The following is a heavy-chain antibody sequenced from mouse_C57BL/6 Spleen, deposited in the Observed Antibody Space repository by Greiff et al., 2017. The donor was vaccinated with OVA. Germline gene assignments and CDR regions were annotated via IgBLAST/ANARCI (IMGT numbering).Heavy chain of an antibody. CDR1: GYTFTSYW. Sequence: VQLQQSGAELVKPGASVKLSCKASGYTFTSYWMHWVKQRPGQGLEWIGMIHPNSGSTNYNEKFKSKATLTVDKSSSTAYMQLSSLTSEDSAVYYCARPYYGYDEGFAYWGQGTLVTVSA. CDR3: ARPYYGYDEGFAY. D-gene: IGHD2-9*01. J-gene: IGHJ3*01. CDR2: IHPNSGST. V-gene: IGHV1-64*01.